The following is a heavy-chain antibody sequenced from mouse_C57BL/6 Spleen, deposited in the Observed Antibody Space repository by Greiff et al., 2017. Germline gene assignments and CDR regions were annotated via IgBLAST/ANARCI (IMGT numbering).Heavy chain of an antibody. D-gene: IGHD3-2*02. Sequence: VQLQQSGAELVKPGASVKLSCKASGYTFTSYWMHWVKQRPGRGLEWIGRIDPNCGGTKYNEKFKSKATMTVDKPSSTAYMQLSSLTAEDSAVYYCARTLGSSGPPFAYWGQGTLVTVAA. J-gene: IGHJ3*01. CDR1: GYTFTSYW. CDR3: ARTLGSSGPPFAY. V-gene: IGHV1-72*01. CDR2: IDPNCGGT.